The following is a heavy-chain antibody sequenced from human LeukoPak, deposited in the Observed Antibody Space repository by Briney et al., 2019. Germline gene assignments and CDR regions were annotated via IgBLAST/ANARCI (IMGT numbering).Heavy chain of an antibody. D-gene: IGHD2-15*01. CDR1: GFTFKSYT. V-gene: IGHV3-21*01. CDR2: ISSSSLHI. CDR3: ARDGYCSSGSCHPFDY. J-gene: IGHJ4*02. Sequence: GGSLRLSCAASGFTFKSYTMNWVRQAPGKGLEWVSSISSSSLHIYYADSVKGRFTISRDNAKNSLYLQMNSLRVEDTAVYYCARDGYCSSGSCHPFDYWGQGTLVTVSS.